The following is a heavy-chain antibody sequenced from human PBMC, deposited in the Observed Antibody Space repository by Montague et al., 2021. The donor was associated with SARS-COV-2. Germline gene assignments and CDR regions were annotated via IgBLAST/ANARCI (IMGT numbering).Heavy chain of an antibody. Sequence: SRRLSCAASGFTFSSYGMPWVRQAPGKGLEWVAVIWYDGSNKYYADSVKGRFIISRDNSKNTLYLQMNSLRAEDTAVYYCARDEDRGYNWNAHGMDVWGQGTTVTVSS. J-gene: IGHJ6*02. V-gene: IGHV3-33*01. CDR2: IWYDGSNK. D-gene: IGHD1-1*01. CDR3: ARDEDRGYNWNAHGMDV. CDR1: GFTFSSYG.